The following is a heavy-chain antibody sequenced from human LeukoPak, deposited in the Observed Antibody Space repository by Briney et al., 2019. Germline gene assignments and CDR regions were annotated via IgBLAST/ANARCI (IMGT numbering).Heavy chain of an antibody. V-gene: IGHV1-69*01. Sequence: SVKVSCKASGGTFSSYAISWVRQAPGQGLEWMGGIIPIFGTANYAQKFQGRVTITADESTSTAYMELSSLRSEDTAVYYCARAVPGYCSGGSYYNWFDPWGQGTLVTVSS. CDR3: ARAVPGYCSGGSYYNWFDP. D-gene: IGHD2-15*01. CDR1: GGTFSSYA. CDR2: IIPIFGTA. J-gene: IGHJ5*02.